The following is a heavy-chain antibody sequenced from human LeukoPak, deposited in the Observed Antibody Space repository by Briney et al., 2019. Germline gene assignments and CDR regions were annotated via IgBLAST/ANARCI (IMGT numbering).Heavy chain of an antibody. CDR2: IIPLFGTA. Sequence: SVKVSCKASGYNFTGYSMHWVRQAPGQGLEWMGGIIPLFGTADYAQKFQGRVTITADESTSTAYMELSSLRLEDTAVYYCARDLLGSASSYSSGAWDYWGQGTLVTVSS. CDR3: ARDLLGSASSYSSGAWDY. D-gene: IGHD3-22*01. V-gene: IGHV1-69*13. J-gene: IGHJ4*02. CDR1: GYNFTGYS.